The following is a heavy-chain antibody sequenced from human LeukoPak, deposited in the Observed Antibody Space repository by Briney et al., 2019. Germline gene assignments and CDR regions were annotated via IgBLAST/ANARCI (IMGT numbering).Heavy chain of an antibody. Sequence: GGSLRLSCAASGFTFSDYYMSWIRQAPGKGLEWVSYISSSSSYTNYADSVKGRFTISRDNAKNSLYLQMNSLRAEDTAVYHCARDRGVLWFGDLYGMDVWGKGTTVTVSS. CDR3: ARDRGVLWFGDLYGMDV. CDR1: GFTFSDYY. J-gene: IGHJ6*04. V-gene: IGHV3-11*06. D-gene: IGHD3-10*01. CDR2: ISSSSSYT.